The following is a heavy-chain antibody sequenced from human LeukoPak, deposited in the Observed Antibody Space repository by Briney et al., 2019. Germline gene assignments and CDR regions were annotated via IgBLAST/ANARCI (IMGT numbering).Heavy chain of an antibody. CDR1: GFTFSTNW. V-gene: IGHV3-74*01. D-gene: IGHD1-26*01. Sequence: GWSLRLSCAASGFTFSTNWMHWVRHAPGKGLVWVSRINSDGSTTNYADSVKGRFTISRDNAKNTLYLQMNSLRAEDTAMYYCASTIVGAPYWGQGTRVTVSS. CDR3: ASTIVGAPY. J-gene: IGHJ4*02. CDR2: INSDGSTT.